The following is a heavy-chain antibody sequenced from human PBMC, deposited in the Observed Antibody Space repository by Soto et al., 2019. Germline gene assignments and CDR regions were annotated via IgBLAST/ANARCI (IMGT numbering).Heavy chain of an antibody. D-gene: IGHD1-1*01. CDR1: GFNFSIHD. V-gene: IGHV3-48*02. CDR2: IHGTRSII. Sequence: EVQLVESGGGLVQPGGSLRLSCAVSGFNFSIHDMNWGRQAPGKGLEWVAYIHGTRSIIYYADSVKGRFTISRDNAKNSLFLQMNRLRDEDQAVYYCARDARNADYQYWGQGTQFTGSS. CDR3: ARDARNADYQY. J-gene: IGHJ4*02.